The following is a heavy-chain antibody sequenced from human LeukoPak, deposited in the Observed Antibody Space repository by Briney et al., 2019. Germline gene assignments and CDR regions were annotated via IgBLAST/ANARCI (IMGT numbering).Heavy chain of an antibody. J-gene: IGHJ4*02. CDR3: ARDREGIQLWSIPDY. CDR2: ISSSSSYI. CDR1: GFTFSSYS. Sequence: PGGSLRLSCAASGFTFSSYSMNWVRQAPGKGLEWVSSISSSSSYIYYADSVKGRFTISRDNAKNSLYLQMNSLRAEDTAVYYCARDREGIQLWSIPDYWGQGTLVTVSS. V-gene: IGHV3-21*01. D-gene: IGHD5-18*01.